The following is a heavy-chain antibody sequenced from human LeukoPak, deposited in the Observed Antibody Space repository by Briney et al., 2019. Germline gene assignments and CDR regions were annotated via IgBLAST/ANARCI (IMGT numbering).Heavy chain of an antibody. V-gene: IGHV3-23*01. CDR2: ISGSGGST. D-gene: IGHD6-19*01. CDR1: GFTFSSYA. CDR3: ARFGGAVAGYFDY. J-gene: IGHJ4*02. Sequence: PGGSLRLSCAASGFTFSSYAMSWVRQAPGKGLEWVSAISGSGGSTYYADSVKGRFTISRDNSKNTLYLQMNSLGAEDTAVYYCARFGGAVAGYFDYWGQGTLVTVSS.